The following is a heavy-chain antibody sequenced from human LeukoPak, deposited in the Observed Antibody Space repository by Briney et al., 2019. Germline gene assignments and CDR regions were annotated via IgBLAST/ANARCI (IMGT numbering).Heavy chain of an antibody. J-gene: IGHJ4*02. V-gene: IGHV3-21*01. CDR3: ARDPDVGLSPPDY. CDR1: GFTFSSYS. Sequence: PGGSLRLSCAASGFTFSSYSMNWVRQAPGKGLEWVSSISSSSSYIYYADSVKGRFTISRDNAKNSLYLQMNSLRAEDTAVYYCARDPDVGLSPPDYWGQGTLVTVSS. CDR2: ISSSSSYI. D-gene: IGHD2/OR15-2a*01.